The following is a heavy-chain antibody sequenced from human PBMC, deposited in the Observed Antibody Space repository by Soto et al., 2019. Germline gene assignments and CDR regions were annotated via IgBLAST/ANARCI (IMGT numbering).Heavy chain of an antibody. D-gene: IGHD3-22*01. CDR2: INAGNGNT. CDR3: ARVWNYYDSSGYYYHYFDY. J-gene: IGHJ4*02. V-gene: IGHV1-3*01. Sequence: ASVKVSCKASGYTFTSYAMHCVRQAPGQMLEWMGWINAGNGNTKYSQKFQGRVTITRDTSASTAYMELSSLRSEDTAVYYCARVWNYYDSSGYYYHYFDYWGQGTLVTVSS. CDR1: GYTFTSYA.